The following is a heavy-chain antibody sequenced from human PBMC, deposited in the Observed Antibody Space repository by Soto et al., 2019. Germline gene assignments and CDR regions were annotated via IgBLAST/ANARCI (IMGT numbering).Heavy chain of an antibody. D-gene: IGHD3-3*01. Sequence: QVQLQESGPGLVRPSQTLSLTCTVSGDSIRSGTYFWTWIRQHPGKGLEWIGVIYNSGTTYYNPSLKSRVNISSDTSKNQFSLKMSSVTAADTAIYYCARDSSWRGYCDLWGQGTLVTVSS. J-gene: IGHJ4*02. CDR2: IYNSGTT. V-gene: IGHV4-31*03. CDR1: GDSIRSGTYF. CDR3: ARDSSWRGYCDL.